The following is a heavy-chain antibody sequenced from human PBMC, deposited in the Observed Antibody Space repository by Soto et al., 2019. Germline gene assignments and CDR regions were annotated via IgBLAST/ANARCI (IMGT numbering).Heavy chain of an antibody. Sequence: EVQLVESGGGLVQPGGSLRLSCAASGFTFSSYWMHWVRQAPGKGLVWVSRITSDGSSTSYADSVKGRFTISRDNAKNTLYLQMNSLSAEDTAVYYCARDRAAAGPATYFDYWGQGTLVTVSS. CDR3: ARDRAAAGPATYFDY. J-gene: IGHJ4*02. V-gene: IGHV3-74*01. CDR2: ITSDGSST. CDR1: GFTFSSYW. D-gene: IGHD6-13*01.